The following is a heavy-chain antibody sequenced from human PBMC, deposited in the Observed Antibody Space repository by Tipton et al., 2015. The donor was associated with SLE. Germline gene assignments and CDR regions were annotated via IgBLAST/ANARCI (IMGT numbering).Heavy chain of an antibody. CDR2: IYSGGST. V-gene: IGHV3-53*05. D-gene: IGHD3-3*01. CDR1: GFTVSSNY. CDR3: ARAFGVVPAFDY. Sequence: SLRLSCAASGFTVSSNYMSWVRQAPGKGLEWVSVIYSGGSTYYADSVKGRFTISRDNSKNTLYLRMNSLRAEDTAVYYCARAFGVVPAFDYWGQGTLVTVSS. J-gene: IGHJ4*02.